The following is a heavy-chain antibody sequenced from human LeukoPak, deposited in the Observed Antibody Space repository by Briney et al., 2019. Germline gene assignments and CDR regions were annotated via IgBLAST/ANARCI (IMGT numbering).Heavy chain of an antibody. CDR1: GFAFSSHA. D-gene: IGHD6-19*01. CDR3: AKSSRYGTGWYRKIDY. CDR2: ITDSGGNR. J-gene: IGHJ4*02. Sequence: PGGSLRLSCAASGFAFSSHAMSWVRQAPGKGLEWVSAITDSGGNRQYTDSVKGRFTISRDNSKNTLYLQMDSLRADDTAVYYCAKSSRYGTGWYRKIDYWGQGTLVTVSS. V-gene: IGHV3-23*01.